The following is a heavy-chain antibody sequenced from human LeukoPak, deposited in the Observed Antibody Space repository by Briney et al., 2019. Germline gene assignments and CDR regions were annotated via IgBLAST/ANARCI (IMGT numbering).Heavy chain of an antibody. V-gene: IGHV3-30-3*01. CDR1: GFTFSSYA. CDR2: ISYDGSNK. J-gene: IGHJ4*02. CDR3: AKVRRVATILNFRFDY. D-gene: IGHD5-12*01. Sequence: GGSLRLSCAASGFTFSSYAMHWVRQAPGKGLEWVAVISYDGSNKYYADSVKGRFTISRDNSKNTLYLQMNSLRAEDTAVYYCAKVRRVATILNFRFDYWGQGTLVTVSS.